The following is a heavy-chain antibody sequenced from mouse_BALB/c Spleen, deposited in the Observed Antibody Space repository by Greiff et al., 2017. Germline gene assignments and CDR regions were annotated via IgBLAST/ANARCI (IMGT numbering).Heavy chain of an antibody. D-gene: IGHD4-1*01. V-gene: IGHV7-3*02. CDR2: IRNKANGYTT. CDR3: ASLTGTYYFDY. CDR1: GFTFTDYY. J-gene: IGHJ2*01. Sequence: EVQVVESGGGLVQPGGSLRLSCATSGFTFTDYYMSWVRQPPGKALEWLGFIRNKANGYTTEYSASVKGRFTISRDNSQSILYLQMNTLRAEDSATYYCASLTGTYYFDYWGQGTTLTVSS.